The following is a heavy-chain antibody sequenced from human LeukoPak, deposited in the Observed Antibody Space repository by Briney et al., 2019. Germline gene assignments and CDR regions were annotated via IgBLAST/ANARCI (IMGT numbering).Heavy chain of an antibody. CDR2: ISSSSSYI. CDR1: GFTFSSYS. D-gene: IGHD3-22*01. J-gene: IGHJ3*02. Sequence: PGGSLRLSCAASGFTFSSYSMNWVRQAPGKGLEWVSSISSSSSYIYYADPVKGRFTISRDNAKNSLYLQMNSLRAEDTAVYYCARVDDSSEAFDIWGQGTMVTVSS. V-gene: IGHV3-21*01. CDR3: ARVDDSSEAFDI.